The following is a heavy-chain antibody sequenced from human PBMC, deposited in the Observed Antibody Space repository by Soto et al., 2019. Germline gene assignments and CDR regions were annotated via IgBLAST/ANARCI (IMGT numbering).Heavy chain of an antibody. CDR1: GFTFSSYS. D-gene: IGHD5-12*01. CDR3: ARDRSWEWLPTQYYFDY. V-gene: IGHV3-48*02. Sequence: GGSLRLSCAASGFTFSSYSVNWVRQAPGKGLEWVSYISSSSSTIYYADSVKGRFTISRDNAKNSLYLQMNSLRDEDTAVYYCARDRSWEWLPTQYYFDYWGQGTLVTVSS. CDR2: ISSSSSTI. J-gene: IGHJ4*02.